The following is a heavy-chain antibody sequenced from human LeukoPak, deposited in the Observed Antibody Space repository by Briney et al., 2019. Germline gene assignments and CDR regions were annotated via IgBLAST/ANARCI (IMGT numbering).Heavy chain of an antibody. V-gene: IGHV5-51*01. J-gene: IGHJ5*02. CDR1: GYSFTSYW. Sequence: GESLNISFKGSGYSFTSYWIGWVRPMPGKGLEWMGIIYPGDSDTRYSPSFQGQVTISADNSISTAYLQWSSLKASDTAMYYCARLSITGTTGWFDPWGQGTLVTVSS. D-gene: IGHD1-7*01. CDR2: IYPGDSDT. CDR3: ARLSITGTTGWFDP.